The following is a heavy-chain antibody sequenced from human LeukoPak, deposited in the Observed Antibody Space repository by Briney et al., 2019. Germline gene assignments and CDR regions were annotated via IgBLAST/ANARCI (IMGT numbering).Heavy chain of an antibody. J-gene: IGHJ5*02. CDR2: ITGDGSDI. D-gene: IGHD4-17*01. CDR1: GFTLSNYW. CDR3: ARDAYTTTSNWLDP. Sequence: GGSLRLSCKASGFTLSNYWMHWVREAPGKGLVWVSRITGDGSDIAYADSVKGRFTVSRDDAKNTLFLQMNSLRVEDTAIYYCARDAYTTTSNWLDPWGQGTLVTVS. V-gene: IGHV3-74*01.